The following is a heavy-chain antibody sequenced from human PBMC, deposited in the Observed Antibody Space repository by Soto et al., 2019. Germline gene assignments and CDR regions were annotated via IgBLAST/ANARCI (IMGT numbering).Heavy chain of an antibody. CDR3: ARDAPSITMITGPGDY. V-gene: IGHV3-7*01. CDR2: IKQDGSEK. Sequence: GGSLRLSCAASGFTFSSYWMSWVRQAPGKGLEWVANIKQDGSEKYYVDSVKGRFTISRDNAKNSLYLQMNSLRAEDTVVYYCARDAPSITMITGPGDYWGQGTLVTVSS. D-gene: IGHD3-22*01. J-gene: IGHJ4*02. CDR1: GFTFSSYW.